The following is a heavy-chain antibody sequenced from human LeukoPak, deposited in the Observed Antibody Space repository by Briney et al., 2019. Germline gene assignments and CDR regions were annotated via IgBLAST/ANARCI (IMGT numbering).Heavy chain of an antibody. CDR3: ARVKGTTLYYYYYMDV. V-gene: IGHV1-8*03. J-gene: IGHJ6*03. D-gene: IGHD2-2*01. CDR1: GYTFTSYD. CDR2: MNPNSGNT. Sequence: GASVKVSCKASGYTFTSYDINWVRQATGQGLEWMGWMNPNSGNTGYAQKFQGRVTITRNTSISTAYMELSSLRSEDTAVYYCARVKGTTLYYYYYMDVWGKGTTVTVSS.